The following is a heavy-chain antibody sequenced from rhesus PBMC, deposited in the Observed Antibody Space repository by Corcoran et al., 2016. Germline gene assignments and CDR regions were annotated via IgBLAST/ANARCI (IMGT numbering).Heavy chain of an antibody. J-gene: IGHJ4*01. D-gene: IGHD2-2*01. Sequence: QVQLQESGPGLVKPSETLSLTCAVSGASISSYWRNWIRQPPGKGRELIGVINGNRGSPTYNPALKSQVTLSKDASKNQFSLKLSSVTAADKAVYYCAREVGYCTSTPCPNFFDYWGQGVLVTVSS. CDR1: GASISSYW. CDR2: INGNRGSP. CDR3: AREVGYCTSTPCPNFFDY. V-gene: IGHV4-80*01.